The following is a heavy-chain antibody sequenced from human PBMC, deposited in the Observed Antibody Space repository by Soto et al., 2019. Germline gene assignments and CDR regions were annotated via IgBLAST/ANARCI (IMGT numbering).Heavy chain of an antibody. V-gene: IGHV5-51*01. Sequence: PGESLKISCKASGYSFANYWIGWVCQKPGKGLVWMGVIYPGDSETTYSPSFEGQVIISVDRSRGTAFLEWSSLKASDTAMYYCARPGAPTDTVVYDFWGQGTQVTVSS. CDR3: ARPGAPTDTVVYDF. CDR2: IYPGDSET. J-gene: IGHJ4*02. CDR1: GYSFANYW. D-gene: IGHD5-18*01.